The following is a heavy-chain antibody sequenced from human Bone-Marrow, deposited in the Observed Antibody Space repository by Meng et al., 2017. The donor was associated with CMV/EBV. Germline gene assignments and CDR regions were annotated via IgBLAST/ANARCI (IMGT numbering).Heavy chain of an antibody. D-gene: IGHD3-10*01. CDR1: GFTFGDYP. CDR3: TRGRGAISY. CDR2: IKSKSYGGAT. J-gene: IGHJ4*02. Sequence: GESLKISCTVSGFTFGDYPMSWFRQAPGKGLEWVGFIKSKSYGGATEYAASVSGRFTITRDDSKSIAYLEMNSLKTEDTAVYFCTRGRGAISYWGQGMLVTVSS. V-gene: IGHV3-49*03.